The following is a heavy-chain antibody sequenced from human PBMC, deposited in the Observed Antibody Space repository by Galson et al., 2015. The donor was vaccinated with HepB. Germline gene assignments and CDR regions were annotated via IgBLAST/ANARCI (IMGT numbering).Heavy chain of an antibody. Sequence: SVKVSCKASGYTFTNYGISWVRQAPGRGLEWMGWISAYDGHTNYAQKFQGRVTMTTDASTSTAYMEVRSLRSDDTAVYYCARGGYVVAVGATQNNWFDPWGQGTVVTVSS. V-gene: IGHV1-18*01. CDR2: ISAYDGHT. CDR3: ARGGYVVAVGATQNNWFDP. D-gene: IGHD2-15*01. CDR1: GYTFTNYG. J-gene: IGHJ5*02.